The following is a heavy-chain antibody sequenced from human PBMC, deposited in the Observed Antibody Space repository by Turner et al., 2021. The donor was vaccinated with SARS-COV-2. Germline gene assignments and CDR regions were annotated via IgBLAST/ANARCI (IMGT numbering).Heavy chain of an antibody. CDR1: GNTFTDYY. J-gene: IGHJ4*02. Sequence: QVQLVQSGAEVKKPGASVKVSCKASGNTFTDYYMHWVRQAPGQGLEWMGWINPNSGGTNSAQKFQGRVTMTRDTSISTAYMELSRLRSDDTAVYYCATDSYGTLWGQGTLVTVSS. V-gene: IGHV1-2*02. D-gene: IGHD5-18*01. CDR2: INPNSGGT. CDR3: ATDSYGTL.